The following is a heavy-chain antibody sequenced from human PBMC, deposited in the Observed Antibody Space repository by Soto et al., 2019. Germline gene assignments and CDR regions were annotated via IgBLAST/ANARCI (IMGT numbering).Heavy chain of an antibody. D-gene: IGHD7-27*01. V-gene: IGHV3-13*05. CDR1: GFTFSSYD. Sequence: GGSLRLSCAASGFTFSSYDMHWVRQATGKGLEWVSAIGTAGDPYYPGSVKGRFTISRENAKNSLYLQMNSLRAGDTAVYYCARGHNWGNVEDYYYGMDVWGQGTTVTVSS. CDR3: ARGHNWGNVEDYYYGMDV. CDR2: IGTAGDP. J-gene: IGHJ6*02.